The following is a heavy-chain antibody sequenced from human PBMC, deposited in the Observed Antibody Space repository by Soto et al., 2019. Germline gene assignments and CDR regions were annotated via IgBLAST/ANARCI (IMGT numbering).Heavy chain of an antibody. J-gene: IGHJ5*02. Sequence: PSETLSLTCAVYGGSFSSGGYSWGWIRQPPGKGLEWIGYIYHSVSTYYNPSLKSRVTISVDRSKNQFSLKLSSVTAADTAVYYCARVPSPWGQGTLVTVSS. CDR3: ARVPSP. CDR1: GGSFSSGGYS. CDR2: IYHSVST. V-gene: IGHV4-30-2*01.